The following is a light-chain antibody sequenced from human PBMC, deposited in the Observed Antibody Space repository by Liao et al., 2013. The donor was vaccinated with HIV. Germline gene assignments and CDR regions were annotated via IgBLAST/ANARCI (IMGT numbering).Light chain of an antibody. CDR2: QDN. Sequence: SYELIQAPSVSVSPGQTASIPCSGDTLGYEYACWYQQKPGQSPVLVIYQDNKRPSGIPERFSGSNSGNTATLTVSRVEAGDEADYYCQVWDTSSDHHVVFGGGTKLTVL. CDR1: TLGYEY. J-gene: IGLJ2*01. V-gene: IGLV3-1*01. CDR3: QVWDTSSDHHVV.